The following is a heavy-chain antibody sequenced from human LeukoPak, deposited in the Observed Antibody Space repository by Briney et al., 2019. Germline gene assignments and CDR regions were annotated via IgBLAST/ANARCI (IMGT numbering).Heavy chain of an antibody. CDR3: AKDFGPLYSSSWYGESDWFDP. Sequence: GGSLRLSCAASGFTFSSYGMHWVRQAPGKGLEWVAVISYDGSNKYYADSVKGRFTISRDNSKNTLYLQMNSLRAEDTAVYYCAKDFGPLYSSSWYGESDWFDPWGQGTLVTVSS. CDR1: GFTFSSYG. D-gene: IGHD6-13*01. CDR2: ISYDGSNK. V-gene: IGHV3-30*18. J-gene: IGHJ5*02.